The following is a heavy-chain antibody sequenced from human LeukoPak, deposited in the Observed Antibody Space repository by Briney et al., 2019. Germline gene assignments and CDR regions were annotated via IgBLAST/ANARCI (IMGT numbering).Heavy chain of an antibody. CDR3: ARLMAEEQLWIDY. J-gene: IGHJ4*02. CDR1: GGSISSSSYY. D-gene: IGHD5-18*01. CDR2: IYYSGST. V-gene: IGHV4-39*07. Sequence: SETLSLTCTVSGGSISSSSYYWGWIRQPPGKGLEWIGSIYYSGSTYYNPSLKSRVTISVDTSKNQFSLKLSSVTAADAAVYYCARLMAEEQLWIDYWGQGTLVTVSS.